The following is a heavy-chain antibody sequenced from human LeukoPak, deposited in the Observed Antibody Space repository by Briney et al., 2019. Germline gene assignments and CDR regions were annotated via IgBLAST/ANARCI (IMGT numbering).Heavy chain of an antibody. Sequence: SSVKVSCKASGGTFSSYAISWERQAPGQGLEWMGGIIPIFSTANHAQKFQGRVTITTDESTSTAYMELSSLRSEDTAVYYCARARSPSSGYLLRDHNWFDPWGQGTLVTVSS. CDR3: ARARSPSSGYLLRDHNWFDP. CDR1: GGTFSSYA. V-gene: IGHV1-69*05. J-gene: IGHJ5*02. D-gene: IGHD3-22*01. CDR2: IIPIFSTA.